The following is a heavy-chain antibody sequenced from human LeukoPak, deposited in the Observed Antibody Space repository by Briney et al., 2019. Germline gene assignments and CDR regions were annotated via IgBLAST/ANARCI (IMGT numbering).Heavy chain of an antibody. V-gene: IGHV3-30-3*01. CDR1: GFTFSSYA. J-gene: IGHJ4*02. CDR2: ISYDGSNK. CDR3: ARDLARYSSGCDY. Sequence: GGSLRLSCAASGFTFSSYAMHWVRQAPGKGLEWVAVISYDGSNKYYADSVKGRFTISRDNSKNTLYLQMSSLRAGDTAVYYCARDLARYSSGCDYWGQGTLVTVSS. D-gene: IGHD6-19*01.